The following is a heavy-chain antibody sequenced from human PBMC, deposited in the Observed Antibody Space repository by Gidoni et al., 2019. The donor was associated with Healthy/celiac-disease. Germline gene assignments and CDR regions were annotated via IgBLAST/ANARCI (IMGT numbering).Heavy chain of an antibody. J-gene: IGHJ4*02. V-gene: IGHV3-30-3*01. CDR2: IAYARSNK. Sequence: QVQLVESGGGVVQRGRYLRLSCAAAGFNFSRDAMPWVRQAPGKGLVWVPVIAYARSNKYYADSVKGRFTISIDKSKNTLYLHMNSLRAEDTAVYYCARDSASYGGNSGGSYWGQGTLVTVSS. CDR1: GFNFSRDA. CDR3: ARDSASYGGNSGGSY. D-gene: IGHD2-21*02.